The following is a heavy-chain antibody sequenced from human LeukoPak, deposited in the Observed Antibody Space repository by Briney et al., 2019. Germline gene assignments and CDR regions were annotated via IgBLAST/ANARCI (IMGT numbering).Heavy chain of an antibody. D-gene: IGHD3-16*02. Sequence: ASVKVSCKASGYTFTSYYMHWVRQAPGQGLEWMGIINPSGGSTSYAQKFQGRVTMTRDTSTSTVYMELSSLRSEDTAVYYCAREKGTYYDYVWGNYRSAGAFDYWAREPWSPSPQ. J-gene: IGHJ4*02. CDR3: AREKGTYYDYVWGNYRSAGAFDY. CDR1: GYTFTSYY. CDR2: INPSGGST. V-gene: IGHV1-46*01.